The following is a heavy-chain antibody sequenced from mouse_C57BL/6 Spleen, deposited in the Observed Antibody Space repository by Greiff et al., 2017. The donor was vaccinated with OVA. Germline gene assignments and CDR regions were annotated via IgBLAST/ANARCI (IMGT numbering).Heavy chain of an antibody. CDR3: ARNRGYFDY. V-gene: IGHV2-2*01. CDR1: GFSLTSYG. CDR2: IWSGGST. Sequence: VQLQQSGPGLVQPSQSLSITCTVSGFSLTSYGVHWVRQSPGKGLEWLGVIWSGGSTDYNAAFISRLSISKDNSKSQVFFKMNSLQADETAIYYCARNRGYFDYWGQGTTLTVSS. J-gene: IGHJ2*01.